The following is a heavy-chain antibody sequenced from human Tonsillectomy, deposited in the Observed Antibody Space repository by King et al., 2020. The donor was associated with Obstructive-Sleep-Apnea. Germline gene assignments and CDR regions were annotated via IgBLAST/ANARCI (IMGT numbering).Heavy chain of an antibody. CDR2: VFRSGST. J-gene: IGHJ4*02. CDR3: ASYTDYGSGSYFDY. CDR1: GASISSNHW. V-gene: IGHV4-4*02. Sequence: VQLQESGPGLVKPSGTLSLTCAVSGASISSNHWWPWVRQPPGKGLEWIGEVFRSGSTNYNPSLKSRLTMSVDKSKNQFTLKLTSVTAADTAVYFCASYTDYGSGSYFDYWGQGTLVIVSS. D-gene: IGHD3-10*01.